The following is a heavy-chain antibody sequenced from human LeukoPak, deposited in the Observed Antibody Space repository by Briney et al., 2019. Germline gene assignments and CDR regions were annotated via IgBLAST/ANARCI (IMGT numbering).Heavy chain of an antibody. V-gene: IGHV4-34*01. CDR1: GGSFSGYY. Sequence: SETLSLTCAVYGGSFSGYYWSWFRQLPGKGLEWIGEINHSGSTNYNPSLKSRVTISVDTSKNQFSLKLSSVTAADTAVYYCARGGGRLPYWGQGTLVTVSS. CDR2: INHSGST. CDR3: ARGGGRLPY. J-gene: IGHJ4*02. D-gene: IGHD2-21*01.